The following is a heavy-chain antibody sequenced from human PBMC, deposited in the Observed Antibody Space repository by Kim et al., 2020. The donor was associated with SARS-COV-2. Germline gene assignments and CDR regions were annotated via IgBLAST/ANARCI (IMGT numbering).Heavy chain of an antibody. J-gene: IGHJ4*02. CDR2: IYWDDDK. Sequence: SGPTLVNPTQTLTLTCTFSGFSLSTSGLAVGWIRQPPGKALEWLALIYWDDDKRYSPSLKSRLTITKDTSKNQVVLTVTNMDPVDTATYYCDHMTVWNDGGGFGYWGQGTLVTVSS. V-gene: IGHV2-5*02. CDR1: GFSLSTSGLA. CDR3: DHMTVWNDGGGFGY. D-gene: IGHD1-1*01.